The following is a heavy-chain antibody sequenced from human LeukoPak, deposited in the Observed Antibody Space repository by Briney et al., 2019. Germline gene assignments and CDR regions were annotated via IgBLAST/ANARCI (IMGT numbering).Heavy chain of an antibody. CDR2: IYHSGST. Sequence: PSQTLSLTCTVSGGSISSGGYYWSWIRQPPGKGLEWIGYIYHSGSTYYNPSLKSRVTISVDRSKNQFSLKLSSVTAADTAVYYCARESDYYYYMDVWGKGTPVTVSS. V-gene: IGHV4-30-2*01. CDR1: GGSISSGGYY. CDR3: ARESDYYYYMDV. D-gene: IGHD3-3*01. J-gene: IGHJ6*03.